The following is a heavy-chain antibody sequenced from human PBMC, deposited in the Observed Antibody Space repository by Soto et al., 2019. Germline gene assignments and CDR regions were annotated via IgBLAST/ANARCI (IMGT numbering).Heavy chain of an antibody. Sequence: SETLSLTCTVSGGSISSYYWSWIRQPPGKGLEWIGYIYYSGSTNYNPSLKSRVTISVDTSKNQFSLKLSSVTAADTAVYYCAIQKYKRTWGGDYYYMDVWGKGTTVTVSS. CDR3: AIQKYKRTWGGDYYYMDV. CDR1: GGSISSYY. CDR2: IYYSGST. V-gene: IGHV4-59*08. D-gene: IGHD3-16*01. J-gene: IGHJ6*03.